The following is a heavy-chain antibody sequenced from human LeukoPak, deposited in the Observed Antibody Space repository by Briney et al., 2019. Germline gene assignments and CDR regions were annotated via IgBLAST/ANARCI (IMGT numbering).Heavy chain of an antibody. V-gene: IGHV3-74*01. Sequence: GGSLRLSCAASGLTFSNNWMHRVRQAPGKGLVWVSRINSEGSTISYADSVKGRFTISRDNAKNTLYLQMNSLRAEDTAVYYCARGGVPGAFDYWGQGTLVTVS. J-gene: IGHJ4*02. CDR2: INSEGSTI. D-gene: IGHD2-2*01. CDR3: ARGGVPGAFDY. CDR1: GLTFSNNW.